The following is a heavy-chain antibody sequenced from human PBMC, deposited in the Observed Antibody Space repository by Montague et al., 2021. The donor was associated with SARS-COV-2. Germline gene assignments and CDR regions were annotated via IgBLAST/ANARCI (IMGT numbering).Heavy chain of an antibody. CDR2: IYYSGST. J-gene: IGHJ3*02. D-gene: IGHD3-10*01. CDR3: AIPMVRGFSRAFDI. V-gene: IGHV4-39*06. Sequence: SETLSLTCTVSGGSISSSSYYWGWIRQPPGKGLEWIGSIYYSGSTYYXPSLKSRVTISVDTSKNQFPLKLSSVTAADTAVYYCAIPMVRGFSRAFDIWGQGTMVTVSS. CDR1: GGSISSSSYY.